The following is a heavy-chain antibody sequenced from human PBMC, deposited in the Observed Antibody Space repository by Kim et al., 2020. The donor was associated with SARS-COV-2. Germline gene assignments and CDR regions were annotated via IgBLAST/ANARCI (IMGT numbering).Heavy chain of an antibody. CDR1: GFTFSSYL. Sequence: GGSLRLSCAASGFTFSSYLMNWVRQVPGKGLEWVASIKQDGIEKYYVDSVKGRFTISRDNAQNSLYLQMNSLRAEDTAVYYCVRLFDYWGQGTLVTVSS. V-gene: IGHV3-7*03. J-gene: IGHJ4*02. CDR3: VRLFDY. CDR2: IKQDGIEK.